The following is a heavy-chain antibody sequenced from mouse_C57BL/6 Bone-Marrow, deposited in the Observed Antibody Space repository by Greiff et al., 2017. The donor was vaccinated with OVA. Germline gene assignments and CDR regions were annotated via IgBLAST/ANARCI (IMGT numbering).Heavy chain of an antibody. CDR3: ARGGYDGNYAAWFAY. CDR2: ISYDGSN. D-gene: IGHD2-1*01. V-gene: IGHV3-6*01. J-gene: IGHJ3*01. Sequence: DVKLVESGPGLVKPSQSLSLTCSVTGYSITSGYYWNWIRQFPGNKLEWMGYISYDGSNNYNPSLKNRISITRDTSKNQFFLKLNSVTTEDTATYYCARGGYDGNYAAWFAYWGQGTLVTVSA. CDR1: GYSITSGYY.